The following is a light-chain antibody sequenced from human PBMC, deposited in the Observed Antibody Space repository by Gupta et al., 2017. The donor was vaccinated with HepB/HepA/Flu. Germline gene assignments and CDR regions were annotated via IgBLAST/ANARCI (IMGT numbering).Light chain of an antibody. CDR2: DVS. CDR1: SSDVGGYNY. Sequence: SALTQPASVSGSPGQSITISCTGTSSDVGGYNYVSWYQQHPGKAPKLMIYDVSNRPSGVSNRFSGSKSGNTAALTISGLQAEEEDDYYCSSYTSSSTRPGVFGTGTKVTVL. V-gene: IGLV2-14*03. J-gene: IGLJ1*01. CDR3: SSYTSSSTRPGV.